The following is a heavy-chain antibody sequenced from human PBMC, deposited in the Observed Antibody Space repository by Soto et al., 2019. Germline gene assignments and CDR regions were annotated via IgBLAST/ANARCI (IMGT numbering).Heavy chain of an antibody. J-gene: IGHJ4*02. CDR1: GFTVSSTY. D-gene: IGHD3-10*01. CDR2: IYSIGSA. Sequence: EVQLVESGGGLVQSGGSLRLSCAASGFTVSSTYMSWVRQAPGKGLEWVAYIYSIGSADYADSVKGRFTISRDNSRNTLYLQTNSLRVEDTAVYYCAAGDYASGSRDYWGQGTLVTVSS. V-gene: IGHV3-66*01. CDR3: AAGDYASGSRDY.